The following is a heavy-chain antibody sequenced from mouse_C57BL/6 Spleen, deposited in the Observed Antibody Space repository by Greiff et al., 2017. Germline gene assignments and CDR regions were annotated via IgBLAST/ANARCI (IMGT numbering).Heavy chain of an antibody. Sequence: VQLQQSGAELVKPGASVKMSCTASGYTFTSYWITWVKQRPGQGLEWIGDIYPGSGSTNYNEKFKGKATLTVDTSSSTAYMQLSSLTSEDAAVYDCALWLRRGYYFDYWGQGTTLTVSS. J-gene: IGHJ2*01. CDR1: GYTFTSYW. V-gene: IGHV1-55*01. CDR2: IYPGSGST. CDR3: ALWLRRGYYFDY. D-gene: IGHD2-2*01.